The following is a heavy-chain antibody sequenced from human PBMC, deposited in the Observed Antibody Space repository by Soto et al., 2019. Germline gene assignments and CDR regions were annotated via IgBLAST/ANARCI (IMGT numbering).Heavy chain of an antibody. CDR3: ARHSKSLIWGGYVSQGSWFDP. CDR2: ISDDGGSK. J-gene: IGHJ5*02. Sequence: PGGSPRLSCAASGFTFSSYGMDGVRQAPGKGLEWVAVISDDGGSKYYADSVKGRFTISRDNSKNTLYLQMNSLRAEDTAVYYCARHSKSLIWGGYVSQGSWFDPWGQGTLVTVSS. CDR1: GFTFSSYG. D-gene: IGHD3-3*01. V-gene: IGHV3-30*03.